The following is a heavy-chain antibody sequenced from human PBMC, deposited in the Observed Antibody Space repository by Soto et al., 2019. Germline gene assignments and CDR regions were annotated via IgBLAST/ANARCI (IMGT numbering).Heavy chain of an antibody. CDR2: INPNSGGT. Sequence: GASVKVSCKASGYTFTGYYMHWVRQAPGQGLEWMGWINPNSGGTNYAQKFQGRVTVTSDTSFSTAYLELTRLRPDDTALYYCARIKWGLDYYSGMDVWGQGTAVTVSS. CDR3: ARIKWGLDYYSGMDV. V-gene: IGHV1-2*02. CDR1: GYTFTGYY. J-gene: IGHJ6*02. D-gene: IGHD1-26*01.